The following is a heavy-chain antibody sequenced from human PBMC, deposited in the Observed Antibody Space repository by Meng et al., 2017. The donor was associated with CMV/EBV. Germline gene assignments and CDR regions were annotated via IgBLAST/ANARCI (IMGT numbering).Heavy chain of an antibody. D-gene: IGHD4-23*01. CDR1: GFSLSDHN. CDR2: FSYTSSYI. CDR3: VRAPPDYAGNFDY. Sequence: CADPGFSLSDHNMIWVRQAPGKGLEWVSSFSYTSSYIYYADSVKGRFTMSRDNAKNSVFLQMDSLRAEDTAVYYCVRAPPDYAGNFDYWGQGTLVTVSS. J-gene: IGHJ4*02. V-gene: IGHV3-21*06.